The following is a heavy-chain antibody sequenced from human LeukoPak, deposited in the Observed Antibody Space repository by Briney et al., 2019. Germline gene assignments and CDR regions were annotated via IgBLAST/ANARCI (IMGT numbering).Heavy chain of an antibody. CDR2: ISSSGSTI. CDR3: ATEGPLPGGHDY. D-gene: IGHD2-15*01. J-gene: IGHJ4*02. Sequence: GGSLRLSCAASGFTFSSYEMNWVRQAPGKGLEWVSYISSSGSTIYYADSVKGRFTISRDNAKNTLYLQMDSLGAEDTAVYYCATEGPLPGGHDYWGQGTLVTVFS. CDR1: GFTFSSYE. V-gene: IGHV3-48*03.